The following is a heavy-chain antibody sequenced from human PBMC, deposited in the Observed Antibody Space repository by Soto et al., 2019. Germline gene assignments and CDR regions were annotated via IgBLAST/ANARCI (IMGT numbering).Heavy chain of an antibody. J-gene: IGHJ5*02. D-gene: IGHD6-13*01. Sequence: PSETLSLTCTVSGGSISSYYWSWIRQPDGKGLEWIGRIYTSGSTNYNPSLKSRVTMSVDTSKNQFSLKLSSVTAADTAVYYCARSYSSSWYQDNWFDPWGQGTLVTVSS. V-gene: IGHV4-4*07. CDR3: ARSYSSSWYQDNWFDP. CDR2: IYTSGST. CDR1: GGSISSYY.